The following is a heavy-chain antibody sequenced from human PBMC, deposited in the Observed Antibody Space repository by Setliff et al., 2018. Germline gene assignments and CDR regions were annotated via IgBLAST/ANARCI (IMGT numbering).Heavy chain of an antibody. Sequence: PSETLSLTCTVSGGSISSYYWSWIRQPPGKGLEWIGSIYYSGSTYYNPSLKSRVAISVDTSKNQSSLKLSSVTAADTAVYYCARHHRGVIISWFDPWGQGTLVTVSS. V-gene: IGHV4-39*01. CDR2: IYYSGST. CDR1: GGSISSYY. D-gene: IGHD3-10*01. J-gene: IGHJ5*02. CDR3: ARHHRGVIISWFDP.